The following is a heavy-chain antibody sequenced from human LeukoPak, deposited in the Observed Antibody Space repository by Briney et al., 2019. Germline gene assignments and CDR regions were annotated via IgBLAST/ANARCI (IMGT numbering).Heavy chain of an antibody. Sequence: ASVKVSCKASGYTFTSYGISWVRQAPGQGLEWMGWISAYNGNTNYAQKLQGRVTMTTDTSTSTAYMELRSLRSDDTAVYYCARGSGSANYNYYGMEVGGKGTRVTVSS. CDR1: GYTFTSYG. V-gene: IGHV1-18*01. CDR3: ARGSGSANYNYYGMEV. CDR2: ISAYNGNT. J-gene: IGHJ6*04. D-gene: IGHD6-19*01.